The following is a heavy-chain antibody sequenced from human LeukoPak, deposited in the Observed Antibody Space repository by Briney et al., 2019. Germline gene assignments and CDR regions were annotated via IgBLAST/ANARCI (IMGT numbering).Heavy chain of an antibody. D-gene: IGHD3-10*01. Sequence: GGSLRLSCAASGFTFSSYGMHWVRQAPGKGLEWVAVIWYDGSNKYYADSVKGRFTISRDNSKNTLYLQTNSLRAEDTAVYYCARDDYYGSGSYLGLDYWGQGTLVTVSS. V-gene: IGHV3-33*01. J-gene: IGHJ4*02. CDR3: ARDDYYGSGSYLGLDY. CDR2: IWYDGSNK. CDR1: GFTFSSYG.